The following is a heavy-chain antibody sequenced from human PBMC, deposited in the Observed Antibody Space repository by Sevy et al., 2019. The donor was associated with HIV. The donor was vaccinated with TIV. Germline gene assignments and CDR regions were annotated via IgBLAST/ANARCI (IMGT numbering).Heavy chain of an antibody. J-gene: IGHJ3*02. CDR2: ISYDGSNK. V-gene: IGHV3-30-3*01. Sequence: GGSLRRSCAASGFTFSSYAMHWVRQAPGKGLEWVAVISYDGSNKYYADSVKGRFTISRDNSKNTLYLQMNSLRAEDTAVYYCARSIAVAGPDAFDIWGQGTMVTVSS. CDR3: ARSIAVAGPDAFDI. D-gene: IGHD6-19*01. CDR1: GFTFSSYA.